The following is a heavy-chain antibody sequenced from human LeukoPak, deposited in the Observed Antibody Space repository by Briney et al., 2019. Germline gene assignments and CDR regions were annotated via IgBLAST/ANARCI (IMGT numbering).Heavy chain of an antibody. CDR3: ARGRGYDVDWFDP. D-gene: IGHD5-18*01. V-gene: IGHV4-61*01. CDR1: GGSISSQTYY. CDR2: MYYSGST. Sequence: SETLSLTCTVSGGSISSQTYYWTWIRQPPGKGLEWIGYMYYSGSTNYDPSLKSRVTISVDTSKNQFSLKLSSVTAADTAVYYCARGRGYDVDWFDPWGQGTLVTVSS. J-gene: IGHJ5*02.